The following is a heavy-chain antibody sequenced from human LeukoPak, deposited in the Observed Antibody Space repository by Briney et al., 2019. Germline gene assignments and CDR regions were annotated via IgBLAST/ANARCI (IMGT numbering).Heavy chain of an antibody. J-gene: IGHJ4*02. Sequence: SETLSLTCAVYGGSFSGHYWSWIRLPPGEGLEWIGEINHSGSTNYNPSLKSRVTISVDTSKNQFSLKLSSVTAADTAVYYCARGLIVVVPAALDYWGQGTLVTVSS. CDR1: GGSFSGHY. CDR2: INHSGST. V-gene: IGHV4-34*01. D-gene: IGHD2-2*01. CDR3: ARGLIVVVPAALDY.